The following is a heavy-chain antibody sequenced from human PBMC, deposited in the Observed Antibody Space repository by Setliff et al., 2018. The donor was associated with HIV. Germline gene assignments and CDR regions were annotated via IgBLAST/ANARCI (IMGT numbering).Heavy chain of an antibody. CDR3: ARVPYRSAWFSGGHDAFDI. V-gene: IGHV1-18*01. Sequence: ASVKVSCTASGYSFARYGLSWVRQAPGQGLEWMGWISGFNGNTKYAQSFQDRVAMTTETATSTAYMEMRSLRSDDTAVYFCARVPYRSAWFSGGHDAFDIWGQGTMGTVSS. CDR1: GYSFARYG. J-gene: IGHJ3*02. D-gene: IGHD6-19*01. CDR2: ISGFNGNT.